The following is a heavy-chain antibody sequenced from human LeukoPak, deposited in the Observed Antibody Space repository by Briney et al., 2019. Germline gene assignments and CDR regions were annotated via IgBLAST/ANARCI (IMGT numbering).Heavy chain of an antibody. CDR1: GGSISSSSYY. Sequence: SGTLSLTCTVSGGSISSSSYYWGWIRQPPGKGLEWIGSIYYSGSTYYNPSLKSRVTISVDTSKNQFSLKLSSVTAADTAVYYCARHEVAVAGTKLWWVSNYYYYYGMDVWGQGTTVTVSS. J-gene: IGHJ6*02. CDR3: ARHEVAVAGTKLWWVSNYYYYYGMDV. V-gene: IGHV4-39*01. D-gene: IGHD6-19*01. CDR2: IYYSGST.